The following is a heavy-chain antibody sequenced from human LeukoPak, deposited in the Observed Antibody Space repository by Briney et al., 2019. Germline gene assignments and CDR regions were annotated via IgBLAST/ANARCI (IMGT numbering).Heavy chain of an antibody. V-gene: IGHV3-48*04. CDR2: ISGSGSTI. J-gene: IGHJ6*04. Sequence: PGGPLRLSCAASGFTFSSYSMNWVRQAPGKGLEWISYISGSGSTIYYTDSVKGRFTISRDNAKNSLYLQMNSLRAEDTAVYYCAELGITMIGGVWGKGTTVTISS. CDR1: GFTFSSYS. D-gene: IGHD3-10*02. CDR3: AELGITMIGGV.